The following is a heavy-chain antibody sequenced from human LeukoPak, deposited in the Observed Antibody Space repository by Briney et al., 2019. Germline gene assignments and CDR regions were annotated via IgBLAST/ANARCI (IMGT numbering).Heavy chain of an antibody. CDR3: ARDLGTLRGLDV. D-gene: IGHD2-21*02. V-gene: IGHV3-33*01. CDR1: GFTFSSYG. Sequence: GGSLRLSCAASGFTFSSYGMHWVRQAPGKGLEWVAVIWYDGSNKYYADSVKGRFTISRDNSKNTLYLQMNSLRAADTAVYYCARDLGTLRGLDVWGQGTTVTVSS. CDR2: IWYDGSNK. J-gene: IGHJ6*02.